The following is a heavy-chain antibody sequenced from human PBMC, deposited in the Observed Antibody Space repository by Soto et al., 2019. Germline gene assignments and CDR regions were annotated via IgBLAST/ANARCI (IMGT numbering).Heavy chain of an antibody. CDR3: TTTESGGYHYS. Sequence: EVPLVESGGALVKPAGSLRLSCAASGLTFTNAWMTWVRQAPGKGLEWVGRIKSKTNGGTTDYAAPVKGRFTISRDDSKSTLYLQMNSLKTEDTAVYYCTTTESGGYHYSWGQGTLVTVSS. CDR1: GLTFTNAW. J-gene: IGHJ4*02. CDR2: IKSKTNGGTT. D-gene: IGHD5-12*01. V-gene: IGHV3-15*02.